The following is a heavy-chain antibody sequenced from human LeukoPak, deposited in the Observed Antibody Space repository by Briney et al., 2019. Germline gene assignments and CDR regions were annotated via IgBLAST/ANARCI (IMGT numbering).Heavy chain of an antibody. D-gene: IGHD3-22*01. CDR3: AKDRPNYYGSNGHYYRRDGDY. CDR1: GFTFSIYA. CDR2: ITSSGDGT. V-gene: IGHV3-23*01. Sequence: WGSLRRSCAASGFTFSIYAMSWVRHAPGKGLQWVSSITSSGDGTYYADSVKGRFTISRDNSENILYLQMNSLRVEDTAVYFCAKDRPNYYGSNGHYYRRDGDYWGQGTLVTVSS. J-gene: IGHJ4*02.